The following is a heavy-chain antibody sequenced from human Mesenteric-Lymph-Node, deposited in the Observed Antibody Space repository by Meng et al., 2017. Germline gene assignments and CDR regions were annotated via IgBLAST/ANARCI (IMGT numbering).Heavy chain of an antibody. CDR3: ATIVRGAPDAFDI. D-gene: IGHD3-10*01. J-gene: IGHJ3*02. V-gene: IGHV1-2*02. CDR2: INPNSGGT. CDR1: GYTFTDYY. Sequence: ASVKVSCKASGYTFTDYYMHWVRQAPGQGLEWMGWINPNSGGTNYAQKFQGRVTMTRDTSISTAYMELSRLRSDDTAVYYCATIVRGAPDAFDIWGQGTMVTVSS.